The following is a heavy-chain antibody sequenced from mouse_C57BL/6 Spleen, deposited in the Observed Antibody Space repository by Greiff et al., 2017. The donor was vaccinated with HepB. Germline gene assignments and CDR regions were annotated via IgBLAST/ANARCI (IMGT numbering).Heavy chain of an antibody. CDR3: AGGTTVVATADYAMDY. D-gene: IGHD1-1*01. V-gene: IGHV1-7*01. Sequence: VQLQQSGAELAKPGASVKLSCKASGYTFTSYWMHWVKQRPGQGLDWIGYINPSSGYTKYNQKFKDKATLTADKSSSTAYMQLSSLTYEDSAAEYCAGGTTVVATADYAMDYWGQGTSVTVSS. CDR2: INPSSGYT. J-gene: IGHJ4*01. CDR1: GYTFTSYW.